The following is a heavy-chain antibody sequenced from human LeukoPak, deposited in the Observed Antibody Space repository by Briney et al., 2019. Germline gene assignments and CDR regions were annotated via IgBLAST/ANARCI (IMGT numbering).Heavy chain of an antibody. J-gene: IGHJ4*02. CDR2: ICYSGST. CDR1: GGSISSSSYY. V-gene: IGHV4-39*01. D-gene: IGHD3-10*01. Sequence: SETLSLTCTVSGGSISSSSYYWGWIRQPPGKGLEWIGSICYSGSTYYNPSLKSRVTISVDTSKNQFSLKLSSVTAADTAVYYCARHRIKAGLGAFDSWGQGTLVTVSS. CDR3: ARHRIKAGLGAFDS.